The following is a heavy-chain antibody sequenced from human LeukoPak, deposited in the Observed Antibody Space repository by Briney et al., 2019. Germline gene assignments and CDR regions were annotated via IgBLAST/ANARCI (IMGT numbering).Heavy chain of an antibody. CDR3: ASGGGGGSGSSNPYYYYMDV. D-gene: IGHD3-10*01. CDR2: IYHSGST. CDR1: GGSISSYY. V-gene: IGHV4-59*08. J-gene: IGHJ6*03. Sequence: SETLSLTCTVSGGSISSYYWSWIRQPPGKGLEWIGSIYHSGSTYYNPSLKSRVTISVDTSKNQFSLKLSSVTAPNTAGYYCASGGGGGSGSSNPYYYYMDVWGKGTTVTVSS.